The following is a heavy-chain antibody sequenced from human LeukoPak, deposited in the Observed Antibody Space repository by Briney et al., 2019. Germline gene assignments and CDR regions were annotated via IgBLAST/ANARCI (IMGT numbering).Heavy chain of an antibody. CDR3: VSFYETY. CDR1: GFTFSTYW. J-gene: IGHJ4*02. D-gene: IGHD2/OR15-2a*01. Sequence: GGSLRLSCAASGFTFSTYWMHWVRHAPGKGLVWVSRVNGDGSSTNYADSVKGRFTISRDNAKNTLYLQMNSLRAEDTAVYYCVSFYETYWGRGTLVTVSS. CDR2: VNGDGSST. V-gene: IGHV3-74*01.